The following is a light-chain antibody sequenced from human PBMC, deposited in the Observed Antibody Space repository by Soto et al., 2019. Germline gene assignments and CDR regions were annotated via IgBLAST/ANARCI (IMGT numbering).Light chain of an antibody. V-gene: IGLV2-14*01. Sequence: QSALTRPASVSGSPGQSITISCTGTSNDVGANDFVSWYQQLPGKGPKLMIYEVSNRPSGVSDRFSGSRSGDTASLTISGLQPEDEADYFCIAYRNNAARVFGAGTKLTVL. CDR3: IAYRNNAARV. CDR2: EVS. J-gene: IGLJ1*01. CDR1: SNDVGANDF.